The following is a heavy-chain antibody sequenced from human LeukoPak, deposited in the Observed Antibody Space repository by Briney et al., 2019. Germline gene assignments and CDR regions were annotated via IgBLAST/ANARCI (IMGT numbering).Heavy chain of an antibody. D-gene: IGHD5-18*01. Sequence: GGSLRLSCAASGFNFRFYIMSWVRQAPGKGLEWISYISSDAKTVDYADSVKGRFTISRDNAKNSLYLQMNSLSADDTAVYYCARVGSRYGPPNSWGQGTLVTVSS. CDR3: ARVGSRYGPPNS. CDR1: GFNFRFYI. CDR2: ISSDAKTV. J-gene: IGHJ4*02. V-gene: IGHV3-48*01.